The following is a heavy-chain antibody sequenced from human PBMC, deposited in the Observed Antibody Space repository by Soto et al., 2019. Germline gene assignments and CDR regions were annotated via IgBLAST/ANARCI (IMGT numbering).Heavy chain of an antibody. Sequence: SEPLSLTCTVSCGSISSGDYYWSWIRQPPGKGLEWIGYIYYSGSTYYNPSLKSRVTISVDTSKNQFSLKLSSVTAADTAVYYCARSTTVTSYYFDFWGQGTLVTVSS. V-gene: IGHV4-30-4*01. D-gene: IGHD4-17*01. CDR1: CGSISSGDYY. J-gene: IGHJ4*02. CDR2: IYYSGST. CDR3: ARSTTVTSYYFDF.